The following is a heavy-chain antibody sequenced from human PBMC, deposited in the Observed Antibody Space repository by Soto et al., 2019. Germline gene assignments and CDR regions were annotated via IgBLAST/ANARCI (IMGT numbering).Heavy chain of an antibody. CDR2: IFSSGST. V-gene: IGHV4-4*07. J-gene: IGHJ5*02. D-gene: IGHD2-21*02. Sequence: SETLSLTCTVSGGSITDYSWVWIRQPAGKGLEWIGSIFSSGSTNYNPSLKCRITMSLDTSKNQFSLKLNSATATDTAVYFCARDQGVVVTADTWFDPWGRGILVTVSS. CDR1: GGSITDYS. CDR3: ARDQGVVVTADTWFDP.